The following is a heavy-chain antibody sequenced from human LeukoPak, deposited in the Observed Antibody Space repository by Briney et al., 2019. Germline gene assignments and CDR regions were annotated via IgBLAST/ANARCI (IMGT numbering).Heavy chain of an antibody. CDR1: GGSISSYY. CDR2: IYYSGST. Sequence: KPSETLSLTCTVSGGSISSYYWSWIRQPPGKGLEWIGYIYYSGSTKYNPSLKSRVTISVDTSKNQFSLKLSSVTAADTAVYYCGSGSYYFDYWGQGTLVTVST. D-gene: IGHD3-10*01. CDR3: GSGSYYFDY. V-gene: IGHV4-59*08. J-gene: IGHJ4*02.